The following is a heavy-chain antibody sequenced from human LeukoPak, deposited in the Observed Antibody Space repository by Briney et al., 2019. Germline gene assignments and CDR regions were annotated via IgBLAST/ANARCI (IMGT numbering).Heavy chain of an antibody. V-gene: IGHV1-2*02. CDR3: ARDYDSSGYYSY. CDR1: GYTFTGYY. D-gene: IGHD3-22*01. J-gene: IGHJ4*02. CDR2: INPNSGGT. Sequence: GASVKVSCKASGYTFTGYYMHWVRQAPGQGLEWMGWINPNSGGTNYAQKFQGRVAMTRDTSISTAYMELSRLRSDDTAVYYCARDYDSSGYYSYWGQGTLVTVSS.